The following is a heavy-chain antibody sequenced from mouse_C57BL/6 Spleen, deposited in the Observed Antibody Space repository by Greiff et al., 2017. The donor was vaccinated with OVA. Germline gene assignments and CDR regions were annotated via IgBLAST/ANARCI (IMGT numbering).Heavy chain of an antibody. CDR3: ARGAVVATDY. J-gene: IGHJ2*01. V-gene: IGHV1-55*01. CDR1: GYTFTSYW. CDR2: LYPGSGST. Sequence: QVQLQQPGAELVKPGASVKMSCKASGYTFTSYWITWVKPRPGQGLEWIGDLYPGSGSTNYNEKFKSKATLTVDTSSSTAYMQLSSLTSEDAAVYYCARGAVVATDYWGQGTTLTVSS. D-gene: IGHD1-1*01.